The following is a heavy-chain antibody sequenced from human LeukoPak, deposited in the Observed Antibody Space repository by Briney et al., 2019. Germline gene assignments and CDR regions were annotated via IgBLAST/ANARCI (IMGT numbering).Heavy chain of an antibody. D-gene: IGHD6-13*01. CDR3: ARQIPYSSSPNDAFDI. Sequence: GESLKISCKGSGYSFISYWIGWVRRMPGKGREWMGIIYPGDSDTRYSPSFQGQVTISADKSISTAYLQWSSLKASDTAMYYCARQIPYSSSPNDAFDIWGQGTMVTVSS. CDR1: GYSFISYW. J-gene: IGHJ3*02. CDR2: IYPGDSDT. V-gene: IGHV5-51*01.